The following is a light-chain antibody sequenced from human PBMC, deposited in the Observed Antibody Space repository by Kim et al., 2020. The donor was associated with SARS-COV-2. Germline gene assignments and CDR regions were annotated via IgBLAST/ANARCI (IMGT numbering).Light chain of an antibody. Sequence: GQSVTISCTGTSSDVGGYNYVSWYQQHPGKAPKLMIYDVSKRPSGAPDRFSGSKSGNTASLTISGLQAEDEADYYCCSYAGSYTYVFGTGTKVTVL. CDR3: CSYAGSYTYV. CDR1: SSDVGGYNY. V-gene: IGLV2-11*01. J-gene: IGLJ1*01. CDR2: DVS.